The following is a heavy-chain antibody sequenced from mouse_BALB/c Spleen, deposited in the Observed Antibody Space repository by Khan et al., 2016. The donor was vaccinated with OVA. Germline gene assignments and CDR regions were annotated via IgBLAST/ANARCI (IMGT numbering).Heavy chain of an antibody. CDR1: GYTFTSYT. J-gene: IGHJ3*01. CDR2: INPSNGYT. CDR3: GRDGAYLRNDGCFAY. V-gene: IGHV1-4*01. D-gene: IGHD2-10*01. Sequence: VQLQQSGAELARPGASVKMSCKASGYTFTSYTIHWIKKRPGQGLEWIGYINPSNGYTNYNQKFKDKATLTTDKSSTTAYLQLNSLTTEHSAVYNGGRDGAYLRNDGCFAYWGQGTLVTVSA.